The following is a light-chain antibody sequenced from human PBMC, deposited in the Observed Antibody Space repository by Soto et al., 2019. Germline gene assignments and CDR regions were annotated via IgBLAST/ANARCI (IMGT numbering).Light chain of an antibody. J-gene: IGLJ3*02. CDR1: SSNIGAGYY. CDR2: GNN. CDR3: QSYDNSLSSWV. V-gene: IGLV1-40*01. Sequence: QSVLTQPPSVSGAPGQRVTISCTGSSSNIGAGYYVHWYQRFPGTAPKPLIYGNNNRPSGVPDRFSGSKSGTSASLAITGLQAEDEADYYCQSYDNSLSSWVFGGGTKLTVL.